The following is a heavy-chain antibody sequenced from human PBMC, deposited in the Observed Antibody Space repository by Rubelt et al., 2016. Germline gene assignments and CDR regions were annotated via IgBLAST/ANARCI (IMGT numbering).Heavy chain of an antibody. CDR3: ASQRGYSRGRH. V-gene: IGHV4-34*01. J-gene: IGHJ4*02. D-gene: IGHD6-19*01. CDR1: GGSFSAYY. CDR2: INHSGST. Sequence: QVQLQQWGAGLLKPSETLSLTCAVSGGSFSAYYWSWIRQPPGKGLEWIGEINHSGSTTYNPSLKSRVTMSVEPSKNQFPPTLISVTAADTAVYYCASQRGYSRGRHWGQGTLVTVSS.